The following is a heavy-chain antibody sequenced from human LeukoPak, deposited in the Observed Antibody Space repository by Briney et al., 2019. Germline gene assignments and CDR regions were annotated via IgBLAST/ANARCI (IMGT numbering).Heavy chain of an antibody. D-gene: IGHD2-15*01. CDR3: ARSGGERYYFDY. CDR2: IYYSGST. CDR1: GGSISSSSYY. Sequence: SETLSLTCTVSGGSISSSSYYWGWIRQPPGQGLEWIGSIYYSGSTYYNPSLKSRVTISVDTSKNQFSLKLSSVTAADTAVYYCARSGGERYYFDYWGQGTLVTVSS. J-gene: IGHJ4*02. V-gene: IGHV4-39*07.